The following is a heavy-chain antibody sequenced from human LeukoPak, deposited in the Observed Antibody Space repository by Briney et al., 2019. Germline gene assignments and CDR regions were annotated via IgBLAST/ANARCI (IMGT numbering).Heavy chain of an antibody. CDR1: GGSISSYY. D-gene: IGHD2-15*01. CDR2: IYYSGST. CDR3: ARGVSGGYYYGMDV. J-gene: IGHJ6*02. V-gene: IGHV4-59*01. Sequence: SETLSLTCTVSGGSISSYYWSWIRQPPGKGLEWIGYIYYSGSTNYNPSLKSRVTISVDTSKNQFSLKLSSVTAADTAVYYCARGVSGGYYYGMDVWGQGTTVTVSS.